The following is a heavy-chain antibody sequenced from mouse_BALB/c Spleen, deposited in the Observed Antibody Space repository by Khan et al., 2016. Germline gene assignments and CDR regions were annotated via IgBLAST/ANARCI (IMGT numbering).Heavy chain of an antibody. CDR1: GFSLTTYG. CDR3: ASLWLRRGDPY. Sequence: QVRLQQSGPGLVQPSQSLSITCTVSGFSLTTYGVHWVRQSPGKGLEWLGVIWTGGSTDYNAAFISSLSISKANSKSQVFFKLNSLQANDTGISYCASLWLRRGDPYWGQGTLVTVSA. D-gene: IGHD2-2*01. J-gene: IGHJ3*01. V-gene: IGHV2-2*02. CDR2: IWTGGST.